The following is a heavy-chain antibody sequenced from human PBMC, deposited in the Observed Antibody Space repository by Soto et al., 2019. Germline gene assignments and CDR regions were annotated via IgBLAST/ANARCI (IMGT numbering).Heavy chain of an antibody. CDR1: GGSISSGGYS. Sequence: TLSLTCAVSGGSISSGGYSWSWIRQPPGKALEWLALIYWDDDKRYSPSLKSRLTITKDTSKNQVVLTMTNMDPVDTATYYCAHRGYGSGSYDYWGQGTLVTAPQ. CDR3: AHRGYGSGSYDY. J-gene: IGHJ4*02. D-gene: IGHD3-10*01. CDR2: IYWDDDK. V-gene: IGHV2-5*08.